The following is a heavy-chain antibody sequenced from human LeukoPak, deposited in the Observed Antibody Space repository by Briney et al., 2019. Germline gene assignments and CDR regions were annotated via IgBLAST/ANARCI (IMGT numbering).Heavy chain of an antibody. D-gene: IGHD6-13*01. CDR1: GFTFSSYS. CDR3: AREPQGSGAAAGRTGGKYFDY. V-gene: IGHV3-72*01. Sequence: GGSLRLSCAASGFTFSSYSMNWVRQAPGKGLEWVGRTRNKANSYTTEYAASVKGRFTISRDDSKNSLYLQMNSLKTEDTAVYYCAREPQGSGAAAGRTGGKYFDYWGQGTLVTVSS. J-gene: IGHJ4*02. CDR2: TRNKANSYTT.